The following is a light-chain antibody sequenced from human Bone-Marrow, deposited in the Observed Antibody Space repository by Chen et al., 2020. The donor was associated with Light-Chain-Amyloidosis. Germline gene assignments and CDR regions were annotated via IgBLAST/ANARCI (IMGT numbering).Light chain of an antibody. CDR2: DDS. CDR1: NIGSTS. J-gene: IGLJ3*02. V-gene: IGLV3-21*02. Sequence: SYVLTQPSSVSVAPGQTATIACGGTNIGSTSVHWYQQTPGQAPLLVVYDDSDRPSGIPERLSGSNSGNTATLTISRVEAGDEADYSCQVWDSSSDHPVFGGGTKLTVL. CDR3: QVWDSSSDHPV.